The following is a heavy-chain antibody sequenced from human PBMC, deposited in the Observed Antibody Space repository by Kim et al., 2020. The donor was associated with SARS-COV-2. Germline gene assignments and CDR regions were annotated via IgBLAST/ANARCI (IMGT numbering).Heavy chain of an antibody. D-gene: IGHD3-16*01. J-gene: IGHJ6*03. CDR3: AKYGGYYFYYFMDV. V-gene: IGHV3-23*01. Sequence: GGSLRLSCAASGFTFRNYDMSWVRQAPGKGLEWVSTISGSGGTTYYAHSVKGRFTISRDNSMNTVYLQMKSLRAEDTAVYSCAKYGGYYFYYFMDVWGKGTTVSVSS. CDR2: ISGSGGTT. CDR1: GFTFRNYD.